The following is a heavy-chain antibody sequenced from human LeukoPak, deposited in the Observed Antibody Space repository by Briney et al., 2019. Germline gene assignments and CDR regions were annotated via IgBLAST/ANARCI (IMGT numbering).Heavy chain of an antibody. J-gene: IGHJ6*02. CDR2: INQSGST. V-gene: IGHV4-34*01. CDR1: GGSFSGYY. D-gene: IGHD2-2*01. Sequence: PSETLSLTCAVYGGSFSGYYWSWIRQPPGKGLEWIGEINQSGSTNYNPSLKSRVTISVDTSKNQFSLKLSSVTAADTAVYYRARVGACSSTSCYGSYYYGMDVWGQGTTVAVSS. CDR3: ARVGACSSTSCYGSYYYGMDV.